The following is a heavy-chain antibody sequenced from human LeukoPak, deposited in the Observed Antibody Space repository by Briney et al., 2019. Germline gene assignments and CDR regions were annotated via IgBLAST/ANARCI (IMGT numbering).Heavy chain of an antibody. V-gene: IGHV4-59*01. CDR1: GGSISSYY. J-gene: IGHJ4*02. CDR2: IYYSGST. D-gene: IGHD6-13*01. CDR3: ARGYSSNFDH. Sequence: SETLSLTCTVSGGSISSYYWSWIRQPPGKGPEWIGYIYYSGSTNYNPSLKSRVTISVDTPKNQLSLKLSSVTAADTAVYYCARGYSSNFDHWGQGTLVTVSS.